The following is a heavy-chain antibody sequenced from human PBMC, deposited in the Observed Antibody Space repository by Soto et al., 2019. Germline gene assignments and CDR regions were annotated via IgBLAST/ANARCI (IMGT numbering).Heavy chain of an antibody. V-gene: IGHV1-69*13. CDR2: IIPIFGTA. Sequence: SVKVSCKASGGTFSSYAISWVRQAPGQGLEWMGGIIPIFGTANYAQKFQGRVTITADESTSTAYMELSSLRSEGKAVYYCARPLGGSYNYYYYYGMDVWGQGTTVTVSS. J-gene: IGHJ6*02. D-gene: IGHD3-3*01. CDR3: ARPLGGSYNYYYYYGMDV. CDR1: GGTFSSYA.